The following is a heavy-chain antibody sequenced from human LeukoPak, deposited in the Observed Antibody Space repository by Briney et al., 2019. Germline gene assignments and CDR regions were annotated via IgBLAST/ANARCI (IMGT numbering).Heavy chain of an antibody. J-gene: IGHJ4*02. D-gene: IGHD3-10*01. CDR3: AKGAPDYYGSGPLDY. V-gene: IGHV3-9*03. CDR1: GFTFSRYW. Sequence: TGGSLRLSCAASGFTFSRYWMHWVRQAPGKGLEWVSGISWNSGSIGYADSVKGRFTISRDNAKNSLYLQMNSLRAEDMALYYCAKGAPDYYGSGPLDYWGQGTLVTVSS. CDR2: ISWNSGSI.